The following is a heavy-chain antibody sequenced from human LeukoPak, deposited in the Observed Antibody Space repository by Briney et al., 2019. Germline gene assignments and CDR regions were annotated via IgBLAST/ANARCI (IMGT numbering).Heavy chain of an antibody. D-gene: IGHD1-26*01. CDR2: INHSGST. J-gene: IGHJ3*02. CDR1: GGSFSGYY. CDR3: ASLHSGSYYGGAFDI. Sequence: SETLSLTCAVYGGSFSGYYWSWIRQPPGKGLEWIGEINHSGSTNYNPSLKSRVTISLDRSKNQFSLKLSSVTAADTAVYYCASLHSGSYYGGAFDIWGQGTVVTVSS. V-gene: IGHV4-34*01.